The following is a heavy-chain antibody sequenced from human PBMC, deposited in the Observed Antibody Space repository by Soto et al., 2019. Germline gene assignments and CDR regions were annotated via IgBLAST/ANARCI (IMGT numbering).Heavy chain of an antibody. V-gene: IGHV4-38-2*02. CDR3: ARDIPPVGYDFWSGYSYYFDY. D-gene: IGHD3-3*01. CDR1: GYSISSCYY. CDR2: IYHSGST. Sequence: SENLSLTCAVSGYSISSCYYWGWIRQPRGKGLEWIGRIYHSGSTYYNPSLKSRVTISVDTSKNQFSLKLSSVTAADTAVYYCARDIPPVGYDFWSGYSYYFDYWGQGTLVTVSS. J-gene: IGHJ4*02.